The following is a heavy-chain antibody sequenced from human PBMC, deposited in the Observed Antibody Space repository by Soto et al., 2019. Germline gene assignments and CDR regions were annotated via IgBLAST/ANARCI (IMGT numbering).Heavy chain of an antibody. V-gene: IGHV3-66*01. CDR1: GFTVSSNY. Sequence: EVQLVESGGGLVQPGGSLRLSCAASGFTVSSNYMSWVRQAPGKGLEWVSVIYSGGSTYYADSVKCRFTISRDNSKNTLYLQMNSLRAEDTAVYYCARERRRYCSGGSCSPPKSGAFDIWVQGTMVTVSS. J-gene: IGHJ3*02. CDR2: IYSGGST. D-gene: IGHD2-15*01. CDR3: ARERRRYCSGGSCSPPKSGAFDI.